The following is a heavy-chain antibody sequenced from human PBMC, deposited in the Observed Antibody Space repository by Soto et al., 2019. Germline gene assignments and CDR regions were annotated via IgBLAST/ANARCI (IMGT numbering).Heavy chain of an antibody. D-gene: IGHD6-13*01. J-gene: IGHJ4*02. CDR1: GYTFTSYY. Sequence: GASVKVSCKASGYTFTSYYMHWVRQAPGQGLEWMGIINPSDGSTSYAQKLQGRVTMTTDTSTSTAYMELMSLRSDDTAVYYCAKTSRYSSPDYWGQGTLVTVSS. V-gene: IGHV1-46*01. CDR3: AKTSRYSSPDY. CDR2: INPSDGST.